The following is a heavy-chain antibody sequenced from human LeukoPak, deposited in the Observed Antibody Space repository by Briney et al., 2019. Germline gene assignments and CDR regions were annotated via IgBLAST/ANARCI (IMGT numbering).Heavy chain of an antibody. CDR2: IYYSGST. CDR3: ARVDLERLLSSYYYMDV. V-gene: IGHV4-59*01. Sequence: PSETLSLTCTVSGGSISSYYWSWIRQPPGKGLEWIGYIYYSGSTNYNPSLKSRVTISVDTSKNQFSLKLSSVTAADTAVYYCARVDLERLLSSYYYMDVWGKGTTVTVSS. CDR1: GGSISSYY. D-gene: IGHD3-3*01. J-gene: IGHJ6*03.